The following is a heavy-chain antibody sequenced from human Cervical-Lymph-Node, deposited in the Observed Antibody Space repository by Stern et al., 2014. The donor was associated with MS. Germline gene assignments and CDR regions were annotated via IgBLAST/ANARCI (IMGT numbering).Heavy chain of an antibody. CDR1: GGSISSGGYY. CDR3: ARVSYDFWSGYYVFDY. V-gene: IGHV4-31*03. Sequence: QVQLQDSGPGLVKPSQTLSLTCTVSGGSISSGGYYFSWIRQHPGKGLEWIGYIYYSGSTYYNPSLKSRVTISVDTSKNQFSLKLSSVTAADTAVYYCARVSYDFWSGYYVFDYWGQGTLVTVSS. CDR2: IYYSGST. J-gene: IGHJ4*02. D-gene: IGHD3-3*01.